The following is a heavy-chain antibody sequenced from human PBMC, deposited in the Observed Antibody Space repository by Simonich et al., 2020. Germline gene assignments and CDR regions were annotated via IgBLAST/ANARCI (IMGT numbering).Heavy chain of an antibody. CDR2: ISSRSSYI. Sequence: EVQLVESGGGLVKPGGSLRLSCAASGFTFSSYSMNWVRQAPGKGLEWVLSISSRSSYIYYADSGKGRFTISRDNAKNALYLQMNSLRAEDTAVYYCARARGDSSSWYFDYWGQGTLVTVSS. D-gene: IGHD6-13*01. V-gene: IGHV3-21*01. CDR1: GFTFSSYS. CDR3: ARARGDSSSWYFDY. J-gene: IGHJ4*02.